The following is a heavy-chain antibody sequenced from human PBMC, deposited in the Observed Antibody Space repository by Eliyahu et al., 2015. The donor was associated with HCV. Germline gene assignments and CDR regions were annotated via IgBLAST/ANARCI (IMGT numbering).Heavy chain of an antibody. CDR2: IYDSGRC. CDR1: GGSTSNKGYY. V-gene: IGHV4-39*01. Sequence: QLQLQESGPGVVEPSETLSLTCTVSGGSTSNKGYYWGWLRQPPGKGLEWIGSIYDSGRCLFHPSLKSRVTVSVDTSKKQFSLKLSSVTAADTAVYYCARRDFYATAGYYFDYWGQGSLVTVPS. D-gene: IGHD2/OR15-2a*01. J-gene: IGHJ4*02. CDR3: ARRDFYATAGYYFDY.